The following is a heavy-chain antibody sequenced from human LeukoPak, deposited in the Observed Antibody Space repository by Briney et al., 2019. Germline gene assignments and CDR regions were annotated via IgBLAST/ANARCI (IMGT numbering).Heavy chain of an antibody. CDR2: INSDGSWT. CDR1: GNYW. J-gene: IGHJ4*02. V-gene: IGHV3-74*01. CDR3: VSFYETY. Sequence: GGSLRLSCSASGNYWMHWVRQATGKGLVWVSHINSDGSWTSYADSVKGRFTISKDNAKNTVYLQMNSLRAEDTAVYYCVSFYETYWGRGTLVTVSS. D-gene: IGHD2/OR15-2a*01.